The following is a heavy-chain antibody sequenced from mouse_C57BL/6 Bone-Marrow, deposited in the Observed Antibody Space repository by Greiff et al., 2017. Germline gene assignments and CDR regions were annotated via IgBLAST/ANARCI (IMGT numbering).Heavy chain of an antibody. J-gene: IGHJ1*03. Sequence: VKLMESGPGLVAPSQRLSITCTVSGFSFTSYGVHWVRQPPGKGLEWLVVIWSDGSTTYKSALKSRLSISKDNSKSQVVLKMSSLQTDDTAMYYCARHLLHWYFDVWGTGTTVTVSS. D-gene: IGHD2-1*01. V-gene: IGHV2-6-1*01. CDR1: GFSFTSYG. CDR3: ARHLLHWYFDV. CDR2: IWSDGST.